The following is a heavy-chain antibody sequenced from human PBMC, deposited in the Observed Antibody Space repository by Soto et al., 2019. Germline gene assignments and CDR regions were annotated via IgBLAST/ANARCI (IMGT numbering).Heavy chain of an antibody. Sequence: SETLSLTCAVYGGSFSGYYWSWIRQPPGKGLEWIGEINHSGSTNYNPSLKSRVTISVDTSKNQFSLKLSSVTAADTAVYYCARGPEYYDFYMDVWGKGTTVTVSS. V-gene: IGHV4-34*01. D-gene: IGHD3-3*01. J-gene: IGHJ6*03. CDR2: INHSGST. CDR3: ARGPEYYDFYMDV. CDR1: GGSFSGYY.